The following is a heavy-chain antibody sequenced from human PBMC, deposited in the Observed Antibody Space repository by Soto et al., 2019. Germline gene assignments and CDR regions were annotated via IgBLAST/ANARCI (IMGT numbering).Heavy chain of an antibody. CDR3: ARGRFGMDV. CDR2: IYRDGNS. CDR1: EFTFSTYW. V-gene: IGHV3-53*01. J-gene: IGHJ6*02. Sequence: PGGSLRLSCTASEFTFSTYWMHWVRQAPGKGLEWVSVIYRDGNSYYVDSVKGRFTISRDNSKNTLYLQMNSLRGEDTAVYYCARGRFGMDVWGQGTTVTVSS.